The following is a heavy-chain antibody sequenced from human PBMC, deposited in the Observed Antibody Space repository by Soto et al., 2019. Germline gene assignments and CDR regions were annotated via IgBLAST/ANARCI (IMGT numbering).Heavy chain of an antibody. CDR2: IRSKANSYAT. J-gene: IGHJ4*02. D-gene: IGHD6-19*01. CDR3: TSPRYSSGSGY. V-gene: IGHV3-73*02. CDR1: GFTFSGSA. Sequence: EVQLVESGGGLVQPGGSLKLSCAASGFTFSGSAMHWVRQASGKGLEWVGRIRSKANSYATEYAASVKGRFTISRDDSKNTAYLQMNSLKTEDSAIYYSTSPRYSSGSGYWGQGTLVTVSS.